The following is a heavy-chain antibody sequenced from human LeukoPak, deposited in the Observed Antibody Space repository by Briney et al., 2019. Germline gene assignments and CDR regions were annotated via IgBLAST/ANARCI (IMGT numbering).Heavy chain of an antibody. CDR2: VYKSGSI. V-gene: IGHV4-59*08. CDR3: ARHSLCRGGTCISSYYYGLDI. CDR1: GASINSYY. J-gene: IGHJ6*02. D-gene: IGHD2-15*01. Sequence: PSETLSLTCNVSGASINSYYWSWIRQSPGKGLEWIGYVYKSGSINYKPSLRSRVIISLDTSNNQISLKLKSVTAADTAVYYYARHSLCRGGTCISSYYYGLDIWGQGTTVTVSS.